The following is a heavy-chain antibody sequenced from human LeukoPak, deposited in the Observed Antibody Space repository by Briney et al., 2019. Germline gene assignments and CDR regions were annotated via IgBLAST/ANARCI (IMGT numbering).Heavy chain of an antibody. CDR1: GFTFSSYG. V-gene: IGHV3-30*03. D-gene: IGHD3-22*01. CDR2: ISYDGSNK. Sequence: GGSLRLSCAASGFTFSSYGMHWVRQAPGKGLEWVTVISYDGSNKYYADSVKGRFTISRDNSKNTLYLQMNSLRAEDTAVYYCARAFGSGYYSYFDYWGQGTLVTVSS. J-gene: IGHJ4*02. CDR3: ARAFGSGYYSYFDY.